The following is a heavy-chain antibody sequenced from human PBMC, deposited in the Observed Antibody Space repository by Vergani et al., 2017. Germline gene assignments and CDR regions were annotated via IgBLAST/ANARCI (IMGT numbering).Heavy chain of an antibody. CDR3: AKDKECYDSSGYFDY. V-gene: IGHV3-9*01. CDR1: GFTFDDYA. Sequence: EVQLVESGGGLVQPGRSLRLSCAASGFTFDDYAMHWVRQAPGKGLEWVSGISWNSGSIGYADSVKGRFTISRDNAKNSLYLQMNSLRAEDTALYYCAKDKECYDSSGYFDYWGQGTLVTVSS. J-gene: IGHJ4*02. CDR2: ISWNSGSI. D-gene: IGHD3-22*01.